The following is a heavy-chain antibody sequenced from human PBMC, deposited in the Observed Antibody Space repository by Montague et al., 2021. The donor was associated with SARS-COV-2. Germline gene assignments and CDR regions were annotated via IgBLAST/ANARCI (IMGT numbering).Heavy chain of an antibody. V-gene: IGHV4-39*01. Sequence: SETLSLTCSVSGGSFDSDNFFWGWIRQPPGKRLEWIGVISNGGRTFDNPPLKSRVTISVHTSRNQLSLNVKSVTAADTAVYYCARHRRYDVVTYYPDFWGQGILVTVSS. J-gene: IGHJ4*02. CDR2: ISNGGRT. D-gene: IGHD3-9*01. CDR1: GGSFDSDNFF. CDR3: ARHRRYDVVTYYPDF.